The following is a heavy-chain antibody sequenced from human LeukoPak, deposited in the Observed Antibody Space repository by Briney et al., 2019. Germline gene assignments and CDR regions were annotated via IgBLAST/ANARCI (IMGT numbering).Heavy chain of an antibody. CDR3: ACLTTADAFDI. CDR1: RYSITSGYY. V-gene: IGHV4-38-2*02. D-gene: IGHD3-22*01. Sequence: SETLSLTCTVSRYSITSGYYWAWIRQPPGKGLEWIGSIYHSGNTYYNPSLESRVTISVDTSKNQFSLKLSSVTAADTAVYYCACLTTADAFDIWGQGTMVTVSS. CDR2: IYHSGNT. J-gene: IGHJ3*02.